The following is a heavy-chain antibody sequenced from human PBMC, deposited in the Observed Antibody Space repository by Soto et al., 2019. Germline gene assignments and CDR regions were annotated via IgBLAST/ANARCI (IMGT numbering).Heavy chain of an antibody. CDR3: ARVSGGSGWYYFDS. Sequence: EVQLVESGGGLVQPGGSLRLSCAASGFTFSSYWMHWVRQGPEKGLVWVSRINIDGSRTSYADSVKGRFTISIDNAKNTLYLQMNSLRAEETAVYYCARVSGGSGWYYFDSWGQGSLVTVSS. J-gene: IGHJ4*02. V-gene: IGHV3-74*01. D-gene: IGHD6-19*01. CDR2: INIDGSRT. CDR1: GFTFSSYW.